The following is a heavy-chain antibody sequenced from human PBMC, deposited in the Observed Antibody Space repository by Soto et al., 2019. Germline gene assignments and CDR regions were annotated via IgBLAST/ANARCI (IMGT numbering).Heavy chain of an antibody. CDR3: ARAHSSSDAFDI. CDR2: IWYDGSNK. CDR1: GFTFSSYG. Sequence: GGSLRLSCAASGFTFSSYGMHWVRQAPGKGLEWVAVIWYDGSNKYYADSVKGRFTISRDNSKNTLYLQMNSLRAEDTAVYYCARAHSSSDAFDIWGQGTMVTVSS. D-gene: IGHD6-6*01. V-gene: IGHV3-33*01. J-gene: IGHJ3*02.